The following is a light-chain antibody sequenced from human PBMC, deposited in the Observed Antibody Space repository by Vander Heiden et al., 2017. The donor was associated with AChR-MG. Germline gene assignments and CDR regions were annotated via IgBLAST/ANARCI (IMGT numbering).Light chain of an antibody. CDR3: QQLNSYPRVT. Sequence: DIQLTQSPSFLSASVGDRVTITCRACQGISSYLAWYQQKPGKAPKLLIFEASTLQSGVPSRFSGSGSGTEFTLTISSLQPEDFATYYCQQLNSYPRVTFGPGTKVDIK. CDR2: EAS. CDR1: QGISSY. V-gene: IGKV1-9*01. J-gene: IGKJ3*01.